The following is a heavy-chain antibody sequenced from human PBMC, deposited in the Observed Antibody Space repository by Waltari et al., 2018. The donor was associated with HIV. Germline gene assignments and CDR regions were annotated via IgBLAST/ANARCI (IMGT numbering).Heavy chain of an antibody. Sequence: EVHLLESGGGLVKPGGSLRLSCEVSGFTFSNFSMNWVRQAPGKGLEWGSSISSSHTQMSYADSVKGRFTIFRDNAKKSLYLQMNSLRDEDTAVYYCVRGAGRDLLLFGGDFWGQGTLVTVSS. V-gene: IGHV3-21*01. CDR2: ISSSHTQM. J-gene: IGHJ4*02. CDR3: VRGAGRDLLLFGGDF. CDR1: GFTFSNFS. D-gene: IGHD3-16*01.